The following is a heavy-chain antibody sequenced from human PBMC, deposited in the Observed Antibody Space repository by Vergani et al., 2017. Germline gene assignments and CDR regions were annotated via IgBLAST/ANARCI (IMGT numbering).Heavy chain of an antibody. CDR1: GGSFSGYN. J-gene: IGHJ4*02. CDR2: INHSGST. CDR3: ARTQMVVTIDY. V-gene: IGHV4-34*01. D-gene: IGHD2-21*02. Sequence: QVQLQQWGAGLLKPSETLSLTCAVYGGSFSGYNWSWIRQPPGKGLEWIGEINHSGSTNYNPSLKSRVTISVDTSKNQFSLKLSSVTAADTAVYYCARTQMVVTIDYWGQGTLVTVSS.